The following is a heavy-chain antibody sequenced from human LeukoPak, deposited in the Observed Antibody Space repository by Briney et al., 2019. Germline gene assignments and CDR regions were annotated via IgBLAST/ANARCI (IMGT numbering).Heavy chain of an antibody. J-gene: IGHJ6*02. D-gene: IGHD2-21*01. Sequence: GRSLRLSCAASGFTFSNYGMHWVRQAPGKGLEWVAVISYDESDKYYADSVKGRFTISRDNSKNTLYLQMNSLRAEDTAVYYCAKKHENYYYGMDVWGQGTTVTVSS. V-gene: IGHV3-30*18. CDR1: GFTFSNYG. CDR2: ISYDESDK. CDR3: AKKHENYYYGMDV.